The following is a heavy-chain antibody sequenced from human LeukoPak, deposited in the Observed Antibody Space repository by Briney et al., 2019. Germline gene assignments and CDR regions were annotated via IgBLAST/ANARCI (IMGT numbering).Heavy chain of an antibody. J-gene: IGHJ4*02. CDR3: ARPSTAMVIDY. D-gene: IGHD5-18*01. CDR2: IYYSGSI. V-gene: IGHV4-39*01. CDR1: GGSISSSSYY. Sequence: SETLSLTCTVSGGSISSSSYYWGWIRQPPGKGLEWIGSIYYSGSIYFNPSLKSRVTISVDTSKNQFSLKLSSVTAADTAVYYCARPSTAMVIDYWGQGTLVTVSS.